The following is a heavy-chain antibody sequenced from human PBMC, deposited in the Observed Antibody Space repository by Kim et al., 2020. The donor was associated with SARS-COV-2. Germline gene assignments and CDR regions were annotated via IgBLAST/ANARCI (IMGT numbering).Heavy chain of an antibody. V-gene: IGHV3-30*18. Sequence: GGSLRLSCAASGFTFSSYGMHWVRQAPGKGMEWVAVISYDGSNKYYADSVKGRSTNSRDNSKNTLYLLMHSLSAEDTAVYYCAKDLYGEQQPDDYWGQGTLVTVSS. J-gene: IGHJ4*02. CDR2: ISYDGSNK. CDR3: AKDLYGEQQPDDY. CDR1: GFTFSSYG. D-gene: IGHD6-13*01.